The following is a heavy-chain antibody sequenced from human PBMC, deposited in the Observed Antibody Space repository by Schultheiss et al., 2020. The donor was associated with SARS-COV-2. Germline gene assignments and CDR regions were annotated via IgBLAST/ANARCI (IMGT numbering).Heavy chain of an antibody. CDR1: GGSISNYY. V-gene: IGHV4-59*04. Sequence: SETLSLTCTVSGGSISNYYWSWIRQPPGKGLEWIGYIYYSGSTYYNPSLKSRVTISVDTSKNQFSLKLSSVTAADTAVYYCAILDIVATYAFDIWGQGTMVTVSS. CDR2: IYYSGST. J-gene: IGHJ3*02. CDR3: AILDIVATYAFDI. D-gene: IGHD5-12*01.